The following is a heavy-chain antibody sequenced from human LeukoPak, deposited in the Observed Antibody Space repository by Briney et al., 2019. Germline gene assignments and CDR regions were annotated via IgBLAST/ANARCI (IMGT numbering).Heavy chain of an antibody. D-gene: IGHD6-6*01. V-gene: IGHV1-18*01. Sequence: ASVKVSCKASGYTFTSYGISWVRQAPGQGLEWMGWISAYNGNTNYAQKLQGRVTMTTDTSTSTAYMELRSLRSDDTAVYYCARVTSSAARYLPFYYYYGMDAWGQGTTVTVSS. CDR2: ISAYNGNT. CDR3: ARVTSSAARYLPFYYYYGMDA. CDR1: GYTFTSYG. J-gene: IGHJ6*02.